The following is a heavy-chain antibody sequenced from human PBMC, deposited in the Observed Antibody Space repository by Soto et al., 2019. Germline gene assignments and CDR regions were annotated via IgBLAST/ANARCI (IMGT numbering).Heavy chain of an antibody. CDR2: ISGRGTTT. J-gene: IGHJ6*02. V-gene: IGHV3-48*02. Sequence: LRLSCEASGFSFSSYSMNWVRQAPGKGLEWVSFISGRGTTTFYADSVKARFTVSRDNAKNSLYLEVNSLRDEDTAVYYCARLGYCSSATCKYYFYYYGMDVWGQGTTVTVSS. CDR1: GFSFSSYS. D-gene: IGHD2-2*01. CDR3: ARLGYCSSATCKYYFYYYGMDV.